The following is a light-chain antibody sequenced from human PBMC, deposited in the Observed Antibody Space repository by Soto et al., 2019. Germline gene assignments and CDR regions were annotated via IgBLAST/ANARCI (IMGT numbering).Light chain of an antibody. CDR3: QQSHSTPYT. CDR2: TAS. J-gene: IGKJ2*01. CDR1: QSISSY. V-gene: IGKV1-39*01. Sequence: IQLTQSPSSLSASVGDRGTITCRASQSISSYLNWHQQKPGKAPKVVIYTASSLHSGVPSRFSGSGSGTDFTLTISSLQREDFASYYCQQSHSTPYTFGQGTKLEIK.